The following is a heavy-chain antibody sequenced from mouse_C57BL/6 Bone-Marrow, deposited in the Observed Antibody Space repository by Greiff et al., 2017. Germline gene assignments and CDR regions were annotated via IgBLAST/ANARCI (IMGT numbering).Heavy chain of an antibody. J-gene: IGHJ2*01. CDR3: ARHVELGLFDY. D-gene: IGHD4-1*01. CDR1: GFTFSSYT. CDR2: ISGGGGNT. V-gene: IGHV5-9*01. Sequence: EVQLVESGGGLVKPGGSLKLSCAASGFTFSSYTMSWVRQTPEKRLEWVATISGGGGNTYYPDSVKGRFTISRDNAKNTLYLQMSSLRSEDTALYYCARHVELGLFDYWGQGTTLTVSS.